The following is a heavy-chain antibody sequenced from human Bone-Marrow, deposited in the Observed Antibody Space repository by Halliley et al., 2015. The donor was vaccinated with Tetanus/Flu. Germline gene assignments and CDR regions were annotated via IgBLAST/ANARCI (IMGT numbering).Heavy chain of an antibody. J-gene: IGHJ3*01. Sequence: IWYDGSNKYYVDAVKGRFTISSDNSMDTLYLQMGGLRVEDTALYYCARDQRGGGVYYHDGFDFWGQGTLVTVSS. V-gene: IGHV3-33*04. CDR3: ARDQRGGGVYYHDGFDF. D-gene: IGHD1-26*01. CDR2: IWYDGSNK.